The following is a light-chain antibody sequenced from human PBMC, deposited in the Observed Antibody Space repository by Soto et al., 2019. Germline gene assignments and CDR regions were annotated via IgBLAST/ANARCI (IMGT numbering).Light chain of an antibody. Sequence: QSVLTQPPSASGSPGQSVAISCTGTSSDVGGYNYVSWYQQHPGKAPKLMIYEVNKRPSGVPDRFSGSTSGNTASLTVSGLQAEDEADYYCAAWDDSLNGYVFGTGTKVTVL. J-gene: IGLJ1*01. CDR3: AAWDDSLNGYV. CDR1: SSDVGGYNY. CDR2: EVN. V-gene: IGLV2-8*01.